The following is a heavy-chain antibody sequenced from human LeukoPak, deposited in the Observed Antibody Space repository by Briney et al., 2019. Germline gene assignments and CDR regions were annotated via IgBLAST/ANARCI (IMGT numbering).Heavy chain of an antibody. Sequence: GASVKVSCKASGGTFNSYAISWVRQAPGQGLEWMGGIFPIFGTANYAQKFQGRVTIATDESTSTAYMELSSLRSEDTAVYYCASGSSGYYYYYYMDVWGKGTTVTVSS. J-gene: IGHJ6*03. CDR2: IFPIFGTA. CDR1: GGTFNSYA. CDR3: ASGSSGYYYYYYMDV. D-gene: IGHD3-22*01. V-gene: IGHV1-69*05.